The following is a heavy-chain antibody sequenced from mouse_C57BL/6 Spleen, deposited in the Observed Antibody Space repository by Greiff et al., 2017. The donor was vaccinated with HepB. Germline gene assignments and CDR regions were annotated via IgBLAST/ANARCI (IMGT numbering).Heavy chain of an antibody. Sequence: QVQLKQSGAELVRPGASVTLSCKASGYTFTDYEMHWVKQTPVHGLEWIGAIDPETGGTAYNQKFKGKAILTADKSTSTAYMELRSLTSEDSAVYYCTTNCYGSSYCYWGQGTTLTVSS. CDR1: GYTFTDYE. D-gene: IGHD1-1*01. V-gene: IGHV1-15*01. J-gene: IGHJ2*01. CDR2: IDPETGGT. CDR3: TTNCYGSSYCY.